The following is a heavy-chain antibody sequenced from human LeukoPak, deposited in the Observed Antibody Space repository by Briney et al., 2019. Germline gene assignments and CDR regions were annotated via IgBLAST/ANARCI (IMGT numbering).Heavy chain of an antibody. CDR1: GFTLSSYA. Sequence: GGSLRLSCAASGFTLSSYAMSWVRQAPGKGLEWVSAISGSGGSTYYADSVKGRFTISRDNSESTLYLQMNILRADDTAIYYCTRDRPNYYGSDGHYYRRNGDYWGQGTLVTVSS. V-gene: IGHV3-23*01. CDR2: ISGSGGST. CDR3: TRDRPNYYGSDGHYYRRNGDY. D-gene: IGHD3-22*01. J-gene: IGHJ4*02.